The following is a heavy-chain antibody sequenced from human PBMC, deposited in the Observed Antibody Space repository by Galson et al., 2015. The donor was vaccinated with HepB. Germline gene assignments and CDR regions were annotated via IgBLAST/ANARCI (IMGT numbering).Heavy chain of an antibody. CDR3: ARGEFSFVVVVAATPDFYYGMDV. CDR1: GGTFSSYA. D-gene: IGHD2-15*01. Sequence: SVKVSCKASGGTFSSYAISWVRQAPGQGLEWMGGIIPIFGTANYAQKFQGRVTITADESTSTAYMELSSLRSEDTAVYYCARGEFSFVVVVAATPDFYYGMDVWGQGTMVTVSS. J-gene: IGHJ6*02. V-gene: IGHV1-69*13. CDR2: IIPIFGTA.